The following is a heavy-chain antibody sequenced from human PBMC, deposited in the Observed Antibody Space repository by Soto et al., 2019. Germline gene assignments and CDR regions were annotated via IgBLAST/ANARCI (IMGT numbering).Heavy chain of an antibody. V-gene: IGHV1-69*06. CDR1: KGTFSSYA. CDR3: ARGSSGWSRGDDYGMDV. CDR2: IIPIFGTA. J-gene: IGHJ6*02. D-gene: IGHD6-19*01. Sequence: VASVKVSCKASKGTFSSYAISWVRQAPGQGLEWMGGIIPIFGTANYAQKFQGRVTLTADKPTSTAYMELSSLRSEDTAVYYCARGSSGWSRGDDYGMDVWGQGTTVTVSS.